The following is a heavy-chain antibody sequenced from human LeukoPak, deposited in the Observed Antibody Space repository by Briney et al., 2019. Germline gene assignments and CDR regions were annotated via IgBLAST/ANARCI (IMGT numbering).Heavy chain of an antibody. Sequence: PGGSLRLSCAASGFTFSSYAMHWVRQAPGKGLEWVAVISYDGSNKYYADSVKGRFTISRDNSKNTLYLQMNSLRAEDTAVYYCARSITMIGAFDYWGQGTLVTVSS. CDR1: GFTFSSYA. D-gene: IGHD3-22*01. CDR3: ARSITMIGAFDY. CDR2: ISYDGSNK. J-gene: IGHJ4*02. V-gene: IGHV3-30*04.